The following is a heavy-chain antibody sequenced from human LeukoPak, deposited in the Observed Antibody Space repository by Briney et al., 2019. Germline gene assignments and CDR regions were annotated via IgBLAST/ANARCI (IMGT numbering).Heavy chain of an antibody. J-gene: IGHJ6*02. CDR3: ARGLITMVRGVIDYYYYYGMDV. Sequence: PSETLSLTCAVSGGSISSGGYSWSWIRQPPGKGLEWIGYIYHSGSTYYNPSLKSRVTISVDTSKNQFSLKLSSVTAADTAVYYCARGLITMVRGVIDYYYYYGMDVWGQGTTVTVSS. D-gene: IGHD3-10*01. CDR1: GGSISSGGYS. V-gene: IGHV4-30-2*01. CDR2: IYHSGST.